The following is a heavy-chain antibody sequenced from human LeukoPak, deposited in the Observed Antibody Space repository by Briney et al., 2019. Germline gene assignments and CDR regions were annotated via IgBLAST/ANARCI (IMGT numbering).Heavy chain of an antibody. J-gene: IGHJ5*02. V-gene: IGHV4-59*02. Sequence: SETLSLTCTVSGASVTDYYWSWIRQSPGNGLEWISYIHHSGNSDYNPSLRSRVTTSLDTSKNQFSLNLISVTAADMAVYYCTRGHWGLQSWSQGTLVTVSS. CDR1: GASVTDYY. CDR2: IHHSGNS. D-gene: IGHD7-27*01. CDR3: TRGHWGLQS.